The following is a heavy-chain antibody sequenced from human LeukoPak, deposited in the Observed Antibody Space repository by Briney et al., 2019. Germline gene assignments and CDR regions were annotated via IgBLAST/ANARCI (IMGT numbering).Heavy chain of an antibody. J-gene: IGHJ4*02. CDR1: GYTFTSYY. CDR3: TVDIVATIPYYFDY. Sequence: ASVKVSCKASGYTFTSYYMHWVRQAPGQGLEWMGIINPSGGSTSYAQKFQGRVTMTTDTSTSTAYMELRSLRSDDTAVYYCTVDIVATIPYYFDYWGQGTLVTVSS. D-gene: IGHD5-12*01. CDR2: INPSGGST. V-gene: IGHV1-46*01.